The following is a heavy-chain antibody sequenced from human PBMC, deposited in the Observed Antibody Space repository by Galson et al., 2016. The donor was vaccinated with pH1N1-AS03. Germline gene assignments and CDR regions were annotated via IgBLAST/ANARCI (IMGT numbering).Heavy chain of an antibody. CDR2: IDPDHDGGT. V-gene: IGHV1-2*02. CDR3: ARDWHNWNDRDYYYFYMDV. CDR1: GYTFTAYY. Sequence: SVKVSCKASGYTFTAYYIHWVRQAPGQGLEWMGWIDPDHDGGTRYAQKFQGRVTMARDTSITTVYMEVTRLTSDDTAVYYCARDWHNWNDRDYYYFYMDVWGKGTTVTVSS. D-gene: IGHD1-1*01. J-gene: IGHJ6*03.